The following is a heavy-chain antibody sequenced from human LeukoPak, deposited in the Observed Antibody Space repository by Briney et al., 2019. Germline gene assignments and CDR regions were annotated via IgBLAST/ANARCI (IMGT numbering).Heavy chain of an antibody. Sequence: GGSLRLSCAASGFTFSSYSMNWVRQAPGKGLEWVSYISSSSSTIYYADSVKGRFTISRDNAKNSLYLQMNSLRAEDTAVYYCAREIQLWPYFYDYWGQGTLVTVSS. CDR1: GFTFSSYS. CDR3: AREIQLWPYFYDY. V-gene: IGHV3-48*04. D-gene: IGHD5-18*01. CDR2: ISSSSSTI. J-gene: IGHJ4*02.